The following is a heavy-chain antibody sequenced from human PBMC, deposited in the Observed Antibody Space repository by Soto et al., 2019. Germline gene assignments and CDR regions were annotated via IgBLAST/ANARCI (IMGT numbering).Heavy chain of an antibody. J-gene: IGHJ3*02. D-gene: IGHD3-22*01. CDR2: IYNSGTT. CDR3: ARTYDDSGPNSGGYGFHN. V-gene: IGHV4-59*01. CDR1: GGSISSYC. Sequence: PSETLSLTCSVSGGSISSYCWSWIRQPPGKGQEWIAYIYNSGTTNYNPSLKSRTTISVDTSKNQFPLKLNSVTAADTAVYYCARTYDDSGPNSGGYGFHNWGQGTIVSV.